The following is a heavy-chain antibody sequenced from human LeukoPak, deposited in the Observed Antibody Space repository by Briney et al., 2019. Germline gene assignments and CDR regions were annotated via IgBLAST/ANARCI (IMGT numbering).Heavy chain of an antibody. J-gene: IGHJ4*02. Sequence: ASVKVSCKASGYTFTSYGISWVRQAPGQGLEWMGWISDYNGNTNYAQKLQGRVTMTADTSTSTAYMELRSLRSDDTAVYYCARAPPRYYYDSSGYYSYWGQGTLVTVSS. D-gene: IGHD3-22*01. CDR1: GYTFTSYG. V-gene: IGHV1-18*01. CDR3: ARAPPRYYYDSSGYYSY. CDR2: ISDYNGNT.